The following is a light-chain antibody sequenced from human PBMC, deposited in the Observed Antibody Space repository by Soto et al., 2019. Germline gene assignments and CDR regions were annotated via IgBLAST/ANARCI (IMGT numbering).Light chain of an antibody. Sequence: EIVLTQSPGTLSLSPGERATLSCRASQSVSSSYLAWYQRKPGQAPRLLIYGASSRATGIPDRFSGSGSGTEFTLPISRLEPEDFAVYYCQQYGSSPPNFGQGTRLEIK. CDR1: QSVSSSY. V-gene: IGKV3-20*01. J-gene: IGKJ5*01. CDR3: QQYGSSPPN. CDR2: GAS.